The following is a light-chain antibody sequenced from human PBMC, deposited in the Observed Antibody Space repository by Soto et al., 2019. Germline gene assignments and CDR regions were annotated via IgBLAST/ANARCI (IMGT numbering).Light chain of an antibody. Sequence: EIVMTQSPLSLPVTAGEPAAISCRSSQSLLHGNGYNYLDWYLQKPGQSPQLLIYLGSNRASGVPDRFSGSGSGTDFTLKISRVEAEDVGVYYCMQGLRGYTFGQGTKLEIK. CDR1: QSLLHGNGYNY. J-gene: IGKJ2*01. V-gene: IGKV2-28*01. CDR3: MQGLRGYT. CDR2: LGS.